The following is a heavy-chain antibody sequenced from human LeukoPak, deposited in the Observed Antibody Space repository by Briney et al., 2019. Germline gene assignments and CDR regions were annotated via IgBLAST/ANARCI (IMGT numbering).Heavy chain of an antibody. CDR3: ARAVWFGEFLSPNYYYYMDV. V-gene: IGHV1-46*01. CDR2: INPSGGST. J-gene: IGHJ6*03. CDR1: GYTFTIYY. D-gene: IGHD3-10*01. Sequence: ASVTVSFKASGYTFTIYYMHWVRQAPGQGLEWMGIINPSGGSTSYAQKFQGRVTMTRDMSTSTVYMELSSLRSEDTAVYYCARAVWFGEFLSPNYYYYMDVWGKGTTVTVSS.